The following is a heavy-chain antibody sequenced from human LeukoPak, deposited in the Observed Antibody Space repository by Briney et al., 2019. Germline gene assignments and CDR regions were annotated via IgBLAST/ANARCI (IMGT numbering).Heavy chain of an antibody. Sequence: PGGSLRLSCAASGYTLSTYWMTRVRQAPGKGLGWVANIKQDGSEKYYVDSVKGRFTISRDNAKKLLYLQMNRLRIEDTDVYYCARDRGSSGRLGRFDNWGQGTLVTV. CDR3: ARDRGSSGRLGRFDN. V-gene: IGHV3-7*01. D-gene: IGHD6-19*01. CDR1: GYTLSTYW. CDR2: IKQDGSEK. J-gene: IGHJ4*02.